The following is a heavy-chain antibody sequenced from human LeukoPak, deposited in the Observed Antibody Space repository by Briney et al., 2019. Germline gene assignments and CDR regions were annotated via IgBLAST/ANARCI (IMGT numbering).Heavy chain of an antibody. CDR2: ISAYNGNT. CDR1: GYTFTGYY. V-gene: IGHV1-18*04. J-gene: IGHJ4*02. D-gene: IGHD2-21*02. Sequence: ASVKVSCKASGYTFTGYYMHWVRQAPGQGLEWMGWISAYNGNTNYAQKLQGRVTMTTDTSTSTAYMELRSLRSDDTAVYYCARGREAYCGGDCYPDYWGQGTLVTVSS. CDR3: ARGREAYCGGDCYPDY.